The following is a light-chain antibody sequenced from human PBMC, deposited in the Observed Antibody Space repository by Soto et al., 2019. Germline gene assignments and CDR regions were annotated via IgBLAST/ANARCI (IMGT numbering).Light chain of an antibody. CDR2: DAS. Sequence: DIQMTQSPSSLSASVGDRVTITCRASQDISNYLNWYQQRPGKAPKLLIYDASNLERGVPSRFSGTLSGTHFTVAITSLQPEDVATYDCQQSDSLPITFGQGTRLEI. CDR1: QDISNY. CDR3: QQSDSLPIT. V-gene: IGKV1-33*01. J-gene: IGKJ5*01.